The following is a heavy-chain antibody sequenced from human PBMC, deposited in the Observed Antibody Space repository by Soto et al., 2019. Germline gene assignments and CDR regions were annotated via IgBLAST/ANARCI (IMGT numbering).Heavy chain of an antibody. Sequence: SETLSLTCTVSGGSISSSSYYWGWIRQPPGKGLEWIGSIYYSGTTYYNPSLKSRVTISVDTSKNQFSLKLGSVTAADTAVYYCARQDLAAAGTRYFDYWGQGTLVTGSS. CDR1: GGSISSSSYY. D-gene: IGHD6-13*01. CDR3: ARQDLAAAGTRYFDY. V-gene: IGHV4-39*01. CDR2: IYYSGTT. J-gene: IGHJ4*02.